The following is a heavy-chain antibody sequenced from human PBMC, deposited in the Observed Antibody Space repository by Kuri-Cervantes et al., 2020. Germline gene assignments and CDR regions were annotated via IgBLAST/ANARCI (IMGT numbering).Heavy chain of an antibody. CDR1: GGSISSGGYY. D-gene: IGHD3-9*01. CDR3: SRMVLTGLGMDV. V-gene: IGHV4-31*03. CDR2: IYYSGRT. Sequence: SETLSLTCTVSGGSISSGGYYWSWSRQHPGKGLEWIGYIYYSGRTYYNPSLKSRVTISVDTSKNQFSLKLSSVTAADTAVYYCSRMVLTGLGMDVWGQGTTVTVSS. J-gene: IGHJ6*02.